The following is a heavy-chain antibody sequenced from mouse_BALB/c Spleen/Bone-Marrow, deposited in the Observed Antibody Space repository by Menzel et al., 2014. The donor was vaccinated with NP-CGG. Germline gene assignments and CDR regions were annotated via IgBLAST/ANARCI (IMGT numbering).Heavy chain of an antibody. Sequence: VMLVESGPGLVAPSQSLSITCTVSGFSLTNYGVHWVRQPPGRGLEWLGVIWAGGSTNYNSALMSRLSISKDNSKSQVFLKMNSLQTDDTSMYYCARVTSSVVGAMDYWGQGTSVTVSS. J-gene: IGHJ4*01. D-gene: IGHD3-2*02. CDR1: GFSLTNYG. CDR2: IWAGGST. CDR3: ARVTSSVVGAMDY. V-gene: IGHV2-9*02.